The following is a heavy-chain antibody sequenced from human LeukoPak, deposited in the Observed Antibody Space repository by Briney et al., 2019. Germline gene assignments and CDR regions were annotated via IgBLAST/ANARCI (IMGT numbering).Heavy chain of an antibody. D-gene: IGHD5/OR15-5a*01. Sequence: GGSLRLSCAASGFTFSSYGMHWVRQAPGKGLEWVAVIWYDGSNKYYADSVKGRFTISRDNSKNTLYLQMNSLRAEDTAVYYCAKGSVSYYLDYWGQGTLVTVSS. CDR1: GFTFSSYG. V-gene: IGHV3-33*06. CDR3: AKGSVSYYLDY. CDR2: IWYDGSNK. J-gene: IGHJ4*02.